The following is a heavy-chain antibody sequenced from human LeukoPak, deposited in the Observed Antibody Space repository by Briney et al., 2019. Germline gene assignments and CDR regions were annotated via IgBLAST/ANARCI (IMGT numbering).Heavy chain of an antibody. CDR1: GGSISSGGYY. CDR3: ARVGGRGYSNVFDY. Sequence: SETLSLTCTVSGGSISSGGYYWSWIRQHPGKGLEWIGYIYYSGSTSYNPSLKSRVTISVDTSKNQFSLKLSSVTAADTAVYYCARVGGRGYSNVFDYWGQGTLVTVSS. J-gene: IGHJ4*02. D-gene: IGHD4-11*01. V-gene: IGHV4-31*03. CDR2: IYYSGST.